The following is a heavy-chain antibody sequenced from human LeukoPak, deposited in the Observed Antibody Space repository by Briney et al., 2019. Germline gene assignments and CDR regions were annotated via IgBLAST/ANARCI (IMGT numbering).Heavy chain of an antibody. CDR1: GGSISTSSYY. CDR2: IYYSGNT. Sequence: SETLSLTCTVSGGSISTSSYYWGWIRQPPGKGLEWIGSIYYSGNTYYNPSLKSRVTITLDTSKNQFSLKLSSVTAADTAVYYCASIYYDILTGFLPYYMDVWGKGTTVTVSS. V-gene: IGHV4-39*07. D-gene: IGHD3-9*01. J-gene: IGHJ6*03. CDR3: ASIYYDILTGFLPYYMDV.